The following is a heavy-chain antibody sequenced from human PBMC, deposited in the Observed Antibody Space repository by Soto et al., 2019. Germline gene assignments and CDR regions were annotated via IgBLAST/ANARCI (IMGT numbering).Heavy chain of an antibody. J-gene: IGHJ4*02. D-gene: IGHD1-20*01. CDR1: GFTLRNYA. CDR3: AKAKNDYNWDNRPPFDY. CDR2: ISANDVGT. Sequence: GGSLRLSCEASGFTLRNYAMTWVRQSPGKGLEWVSLISANDVGTYYAESVKTRFTISTDQSRNTVYLQMDSLRADDTAIYYCAKAKNDYNWDNRPPFDYWGQGTLVTVSS. V-gene: IGHV3-23*01.